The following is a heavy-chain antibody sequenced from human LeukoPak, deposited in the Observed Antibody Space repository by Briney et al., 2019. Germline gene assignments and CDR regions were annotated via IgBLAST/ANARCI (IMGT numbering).Heavy chain of an antibody. CDR1: GFMFSSYG. J-gene: IGHJ5*02. CDR3: ARGISLFGVGDP. V-gene: IGHV3-30*02. CDR2: IQYDGSKE. Sequence: GGSLRLSCAASGFMFSSYGMHWVRQAPGKGLEWVAFIQYDGSKEYYADSVKGRFTISRDKYKNTLYLQMNSLRAEDTAVYYCARGISLFGVGDPWGQGTLVTVSS. D-gene: IGHD3-3*01.